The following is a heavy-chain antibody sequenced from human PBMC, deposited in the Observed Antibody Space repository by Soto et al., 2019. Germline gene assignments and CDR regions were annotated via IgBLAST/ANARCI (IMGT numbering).Heavy chain of an antibody. J-gene: IGHJ6*02. Sequence: GASVKVSCKASGGTFSSYAISWVRQAPGQGLEWMGGIIPIFGTANYAQKFQGRVTITADESTSTAYMELSSLRSEDTAVYYFARQRGLISDYYYSYGMDVWGQGTTVTVSS. CDR1: GGTFSSYA. D-gene: IGHD4-17*01. CDR2: IIPIFGTA. CDR3: ARQRGLISDYYYSYGMDV. V-gene: IGHV1-69*13.